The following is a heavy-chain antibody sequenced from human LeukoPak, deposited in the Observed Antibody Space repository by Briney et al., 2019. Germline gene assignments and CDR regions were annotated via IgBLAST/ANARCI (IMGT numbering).Heavy chain of an antibody. J-gene: IGHJ6*03. Sequence: SETLSLTCTVSGGSISSGGYYWSWIRQPAGKGLEWIGRIYTSGSTNYNPSLKSRVTMSVDTSKNQFSLKLSSVTAADTAVYYCAREQWRFGELLSYYYYYYYMDVWGKGTTVTVSS. CDR1: GGSISSGGYY. CDR3: AREQWRFGELLSYYYYYYYMDV. V-gene: IGHV4-61*02. D-gene: IGHD3-10*01. CDR2: IYTSGST.